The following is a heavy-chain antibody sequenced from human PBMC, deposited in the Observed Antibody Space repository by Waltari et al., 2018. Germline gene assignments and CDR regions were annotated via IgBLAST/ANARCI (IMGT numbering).Heavy chain of an antibody. Sequence: EVQLLESGGGLVQPGGSLRLSCAASGFTFSSYAMSWVRQAPGKGLGWVSAISGSGGSTYYADSVKGRFTISRDNSKNTLYLQMNSLRAEDTAVYYCAKGGRYCSSTSCYPIWAFDYWGQGTLVTVSS. V-gene: IGHV3-23*01. CDR1: GFTFSSYA. J-gene: IGHJ4*02. D-gene: IGHD2-2*01. CDR2: ISGSGGST. CDR3: AKGGRYCSSTSCYPIWAFDY.